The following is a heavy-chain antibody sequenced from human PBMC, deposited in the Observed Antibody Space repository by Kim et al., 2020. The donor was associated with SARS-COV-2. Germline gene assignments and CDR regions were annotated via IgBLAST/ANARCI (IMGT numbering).Heavy chain of an antibody. Sequence: SETLSLTCTVSGGSISSGGYYWSWIRQHPGKGLEWIGYIYYSGSTYYNPSLKSRVTISVDTSKNQFSLKLSSVTAADTAVYYCVVRDYYDSSGFLVDAFDIWGQGTMVTVSS. J-gene: IGHJ3*02. CDR2: IYYSGST. CDR3: VVRDYYDSSGFLVDAFDI. D-gene: IGHD3-22*01. CDR1: GGSISSGGYY. V-gene: IGHV4-31*03.